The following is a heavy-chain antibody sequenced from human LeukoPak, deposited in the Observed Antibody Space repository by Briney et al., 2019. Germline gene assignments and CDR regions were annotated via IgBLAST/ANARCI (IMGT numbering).Heavy chain of an antibody. Sequence: GGSLRLSCAASGVNFSNYAMHWVRQAPGKGLEWVAVISYDGSKKHYADSVTGRFTISRDNSKNTLYLQMTSLRAEDTAVYYCARDNMAAPGNSYYYGLDVWGQGTTVTVSS. CDR2: ISYDGSKK. J-gene: IGHJ6*02. V-gene: IGHV3-30-3*01. D-gene: IGHD6-13*01. CDR1: GVNFSNYA. CDR3: ARDNMAAPGNSYYYGLDV.